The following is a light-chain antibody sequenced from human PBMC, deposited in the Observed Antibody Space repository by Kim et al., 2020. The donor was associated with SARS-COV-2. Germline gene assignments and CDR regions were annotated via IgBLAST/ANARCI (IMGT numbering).Light chain of an antibody. CDR3: QSYYSGSHVV. J-gene: IGLJ2*01. Sequence: TVTIACARTTGRIASSYMQWYPHRQGSAPTTMSYEDSQRPSGVPDRFSGSIHCPSNSASLTISGLKTEDEADYFCQSYYSGSHVVFGGGTQLTVL. CDR1: TGRIASSY. CDR2: EDS. V-gene: IGLV6-57*03.